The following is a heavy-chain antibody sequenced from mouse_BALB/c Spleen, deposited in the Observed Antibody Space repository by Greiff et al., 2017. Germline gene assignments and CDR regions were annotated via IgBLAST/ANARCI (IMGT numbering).Heavy chain of an antibody. Sequence: QVQLQQPGAELVRPGASVKLSCKASGYTFTSYWINWVKQRPGQGLEWIGNIYPSDSYTNYNQKFKDKATLTVDKSSSTAYMQLSSPTSEDSAVYYCTRSVVEGDWYFDVWGAGTTVTVSS. CDR1: GYTFTSYW. D-gene: IGHD1-1*01. J-gene: IGHJ1*01. V-gene: IGHV1-69*02. CDR3: TRSVVEGDWYFDV. CDR2: IYPSDSYT.